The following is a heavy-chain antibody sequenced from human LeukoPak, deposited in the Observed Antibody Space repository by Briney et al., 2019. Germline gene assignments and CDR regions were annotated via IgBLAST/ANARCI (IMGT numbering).Heavy chain of an antibody. CDR2: IRSKAYGGTT. V-gene: IGHV3-49*04. CDR1: GFTFGDYA. J-gene: IGHJ3*02. D-gene: IGHD2-21*02. Sequence: SGGSLRLSCTASGFTFGDYAMSWVRQAPGKGLEWVGFIRSKAYGGTTEYAASVKGRFTISRDDSKSIAYLQMNSLKTEDTAVYYCTRVPGGDSDAFDIWGQGTMVTVSS. CDR3: TRVPGGDSDAFDI.